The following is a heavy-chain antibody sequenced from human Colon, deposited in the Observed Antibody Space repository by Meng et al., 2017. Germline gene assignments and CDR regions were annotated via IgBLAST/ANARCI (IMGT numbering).Heavy chain of an antibody. J-gene: IGHJ4*02. Sequence: SVKVSCKASGYTFSGYNIQWVRQAPGHGLEWMGWINAKSGDTNYAQKFHGRVTMTRDTSITTAYMELRVLRSDDTAMYYCARDITGDGLVFIDFWGQGPLVTVSS. CDR3: ARDITGDGLVFIDF. V-gene: IGHV1-2*02. CDR1: GYTFSGYN. CDR2: INAKSGDT. D-gene: IGHD7-27*01.